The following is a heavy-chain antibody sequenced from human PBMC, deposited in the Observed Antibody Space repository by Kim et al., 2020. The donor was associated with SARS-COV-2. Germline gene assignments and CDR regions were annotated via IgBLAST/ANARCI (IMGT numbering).Heavy chain of an antibody. J-gene: IGHJ4*02. CDR2: ISSDGSDK. V-gene: IGHV3-30*04. CDR3: VSLDFWSGFDY. D-gene: IGHD3-3*01. CDR1: GFTFSSYT. Sequence: GGSLRLSCAASGFTFSSYTIHWVRQAPGRGLEWVALISSDGSDKFYADSVKGRFTISRDNSKNTLYLQMNSLRAEDTAVYYCVSLDFWSGFDYWGQGTLVTVSS.